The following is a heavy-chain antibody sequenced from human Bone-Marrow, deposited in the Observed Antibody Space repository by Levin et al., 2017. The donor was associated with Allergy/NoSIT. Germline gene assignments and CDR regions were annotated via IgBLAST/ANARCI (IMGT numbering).Heavy chain of an antibody. CDR1: GFTFSDHY. CDR3: ADVGHSYGFDV. J-gene: IGHJ6*04. CDR2: IANKGGNYNT. D-gene: IGHD5-12*01. V-gene: IGHV3-72*01. Sequence: SCAGSGFTFSDHYIDWVRQAPGKGLEWVGRIANKGGNYNTQYAASMKGRFTISRDDSKNSVYLQMSSLKNEDTAVYYCADVGHSYGFDVWGEGTAVTVSS.